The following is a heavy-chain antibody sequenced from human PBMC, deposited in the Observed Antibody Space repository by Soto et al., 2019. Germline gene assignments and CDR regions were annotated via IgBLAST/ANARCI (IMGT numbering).Heavy chain of an antibody. V-gene: IGHV4-30-4*01. CDR3: ARESRDGYITY. D-gene: IGHD5-12*01. J-gene: IGHJ4*02. Sequence: QVQLQESGPGLVKPSQTLSLTCTVSGGSISSGDYYWSWIRQPPGKGLEWIGYIYYSGSTYYNSSLKSRVTISVDTSKNQFYLKLSSVTAADTAVYFCARESRDGYITYWGQGTLVTVSS. CDR1: GGSISSGDYY. CDR2: IYYSGST.